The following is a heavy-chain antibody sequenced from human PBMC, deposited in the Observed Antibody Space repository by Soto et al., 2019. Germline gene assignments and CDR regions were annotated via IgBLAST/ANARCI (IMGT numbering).Heavy chain of an antibody. CDR2: MNPNSGNT. J-gene: IGHJ6*03. D-gene: IGHD3-3*01. V-gene: IGHV1-8*01. Sequence: GASVKVYCKASGYTFTSYDINWVRQATGQGLEWMGWMNPNSGNTGYAQKFQGRVTMTRNTSISTAYMELSSLRSEDTAVYYCARGRSTRYYDFWSGSDYYYMDVWGKGTTVTVSS. CDR1: GYTFTSYD. CDR3: ARGRSTRYYDFWSGSDYYYMDV.